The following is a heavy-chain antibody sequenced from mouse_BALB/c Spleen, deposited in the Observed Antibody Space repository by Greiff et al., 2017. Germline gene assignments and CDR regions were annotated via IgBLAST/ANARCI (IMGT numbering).Heavy chain of an antibody. CDR1: GFTFSSFG. CDR3: AREDGYLDY. D-gene: IGHD2-3*01. J-gene: IGHJ2*01. V-gene: IGHV5-17*02. CDR2: ISSGSSTI. Sequence: EVMLVESGGGLVQPGGSRKLSCAASGFTFSSFGMHWVRQAPEKGLEWVAYISSGSSTIYYADTVKGRFTISRDNPKNTLFLQMTSLRSEDTAMYYCAREDGYLDYWGQGTTLTVSS.